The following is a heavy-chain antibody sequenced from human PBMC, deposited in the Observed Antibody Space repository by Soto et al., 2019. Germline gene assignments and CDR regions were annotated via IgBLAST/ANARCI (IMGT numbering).Heavy chain of an antibody. CDR2: IIPIFGTA. CDR1: GGTFSSYA. CDR3: ARHVPAAGYFSGMDV. D-gene: IGHD2-2*01. V-gene: IGHV1-69*12. J-gene: IGHJ6*02. Sequence: QVQLVQSGAEVKKPGSSVKVSCKASGGTFSSYAISWVRQAPGQGLEWMGGIIPIFGTANHAQKVQGRVTITADQSTGTAYMQLSSLRSDDTAVYYWARHVPAAGYFSGMDVWGQGTTVTVSS.